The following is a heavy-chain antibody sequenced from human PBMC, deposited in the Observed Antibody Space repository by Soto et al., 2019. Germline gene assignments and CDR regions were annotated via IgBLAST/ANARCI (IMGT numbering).Heavy chain of an antibody. V-gene: IGHV3-23*01. Sequence: GGSLRLSCAASGFTFSSYAMSWVRQAPGKGLEWVSAISGSGGSTYYADSVKGRFTISRDNSKNTLYLQRYGVRRELPAVYYCPTAGDSGDAAYYCDTDDWGKGTKVT. CDR1: GFTFSSYA. D-gene: IGHD4-17*01. CDR3: PTAGDSGDAAYYCDTDD. CDR2: ISGSGGST. J-gene: IGHJ6*03.